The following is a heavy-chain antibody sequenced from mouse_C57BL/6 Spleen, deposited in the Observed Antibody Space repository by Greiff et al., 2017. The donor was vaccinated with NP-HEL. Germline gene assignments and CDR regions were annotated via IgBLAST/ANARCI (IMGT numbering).Heavy chain of an antibody. D-gene: IGHD1-1*01. V-gene: IGHV5-17*01. CDR3: ARPLGSRVGYYFDY. J-gene: IGHJ2*01. CDR1: GFTFSDYG. CDR2: ISSGSSTI. Sequence: EVQRVESGGGLVKPGGSLKLSCAASGFTFSDYGMHWVRQAPEKGLEWVAYISSGSSTIYYADTVKGRFTISRDNAKNTLFLQMTSLRSEDTAMYYCARPLGSRVGYYFDYWGQGTTLTVSS.